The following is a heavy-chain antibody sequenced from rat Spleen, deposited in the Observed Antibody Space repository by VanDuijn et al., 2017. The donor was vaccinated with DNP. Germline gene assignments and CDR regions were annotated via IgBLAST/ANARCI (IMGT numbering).Heavy chain of an antibody. CDR3: ARPLLQWYYFDY. V-gene: IGHV5-25*01. D-gene: IGHD1-1*01. CDR2: ISPSGSST. CDR1: GFTFINYD. J-gene: IGHJ2*01. Sequence: EVQLMESGGDLVQPGRSLKLSCAASGFTFINYDMAWVRQAPTRGLEWVASISPSGSSTSYRDSVKGRFTVSRDNAESSLFLQMDSLRSEDTAYYYCARPLLQWYYFDYWGQGVMVTVSS.